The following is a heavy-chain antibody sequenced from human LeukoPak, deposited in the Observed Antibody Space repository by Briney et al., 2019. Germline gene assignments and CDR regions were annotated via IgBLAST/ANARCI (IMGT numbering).Heavy chain of an antibody. J-gene: IGHJ3*02. CDR3: ARDGEGYSGAFDI. CDR1: GGSISSYY. D-gene: IGHD5-12*01. V-gene: IGHV4-59*01. CDR2: IYYSGST. Sequence: SETLSLTCTVPGGSISSYYWSWIRQPPGKGLEWIGYIYYSGSTNYNPSLKSRVTISVDTSKNQFSLKLSSVTAADTAVYYCARDGEGYSGAFDIWGQGTMVTVSS.